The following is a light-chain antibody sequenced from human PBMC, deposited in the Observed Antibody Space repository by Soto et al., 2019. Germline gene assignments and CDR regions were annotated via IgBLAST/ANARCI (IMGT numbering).Light chain of an antibody. Sequence: VLTQAPGTLSLSPGERATLSCRASQSVSSNYIAWYQQNPGQAPKLLIYGASTRATGIPDRFSGSGSGTDFTLTISRLEPEDFAVYFCQQYGRSPPFAFGQGTKVDIK. CDR3: QQYGRSPPFA. CDR1: QSVSSNY. V-gene: IGKV3-20*01. CDR2: GAS. J-gene: IGKJ2*01.